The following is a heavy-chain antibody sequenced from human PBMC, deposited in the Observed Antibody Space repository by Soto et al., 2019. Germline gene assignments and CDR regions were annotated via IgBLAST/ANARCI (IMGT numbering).Heavy chain of an antibody. Sequence: QLQLQESGPGLVKPSETLSLTCTVSGGSISSSSYYWGWIRQPPGKGLEWIGSIYYSGSTYYNPSLKSRVTISVDTSKNQFSLKLSSVTAADTAVYYCARHARTMIVVVITGAFDIWGQGTMVTVSS. CDR2: IYYSGST. D-gene: IGHD3-22*01. J-gene: IGHJ3*02. V-gene: IGHV4-39*01. CDR3: ARHARTMIVVVITGAFDI. CDR1: GGSISSSSYY.